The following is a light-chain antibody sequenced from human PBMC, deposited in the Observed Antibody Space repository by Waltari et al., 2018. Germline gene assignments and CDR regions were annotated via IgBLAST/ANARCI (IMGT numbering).Light chain of an antibody. CDR1: SGHSNYA. J-gene: IGLJ2*01. V-gene: IGLV4-69*02. CDR3: QTWGTGTQVV. CDR2: LNSDGSP. Sequence: QLVLTQSPSASASLGASVKLTCTLSSGHSNYAIAWHPRQPEKGPQYLMKLNSDGSPSQGDGIPDRFSGSSSGAERYLTISSLQSEDEADYYCQTWGTGTQVVFGGGTKLTVL.